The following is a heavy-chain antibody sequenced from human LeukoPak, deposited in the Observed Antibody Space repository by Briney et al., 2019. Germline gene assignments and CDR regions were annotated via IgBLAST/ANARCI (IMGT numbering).Heavy chain of an antibody. J-gene: IGHJ4*02. CDR3: ARELYPYSSDYDY. CDR2: IIPSGGST. V-gene: IGHV1-46*01. D-gene: IGHD6-19*01. CDR1: GYPFTSYY. Sequence: ASVKVSCKASGYPFTSYYMHWVRQAPGQGLEWMGVIIPSGGSTIYAQKFQGRVTMTRDTSTSTVYMELSSLRSEDTAVYYCARELYPYSSDYDYWGQGTLVTVSS.